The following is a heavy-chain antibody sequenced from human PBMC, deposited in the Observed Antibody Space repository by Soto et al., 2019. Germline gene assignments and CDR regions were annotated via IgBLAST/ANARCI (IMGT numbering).Heavy chain of an antibody. Sequence: XVKVSCKASGYTFTHYYMHGVRQAPGQGLEWMGMINPSGGSTSYAQKFQGRLTMTTDTSTNTVYMELSSLRSEDKAVYYCARPPFPGCINAICYPLDFWGQGALVTVS. CDR2: INPSGGST. CDR3: ARPPFPGCINAICYPLDF. CDR1: GYTFTHYY. V-gene: IGHV1-46*01. D-gene: IGHD2-8*01. J-gene: IGHJ4*02.